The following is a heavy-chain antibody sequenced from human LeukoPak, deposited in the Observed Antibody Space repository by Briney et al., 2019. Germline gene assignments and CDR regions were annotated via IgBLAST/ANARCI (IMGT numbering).Heavy chain of an antibody. CDR3: AKEGLRNFDWYRAPTVIDP. CDR1: GFTFSSYA. J-gene: IGHJ5*02. Sequence: GGSLRLSCAASGFTFSSYAMSWVRPAPGKGLEWVSGIRGSGDSTYYADSVKGRFTISRDNSKNTLYLQMNSLRVEDTAVYYCAKEGLRNFDWYRAPTVIDPWGQGTMVTVSS. CDR2: IRGSGDST. D-gene: IGHD3-9*01. V-gene: IGHV3-23*01.